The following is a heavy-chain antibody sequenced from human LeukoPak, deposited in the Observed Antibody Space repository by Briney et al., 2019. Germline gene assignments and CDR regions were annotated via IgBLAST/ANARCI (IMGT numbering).Heavy chain of an antibody. CDR2: ISNSGSYT. CDR1: GFTFSDYY. J-gene: IGHJ6*02. Sequence: GGSLRLSCAASGFTFSDYYMSWIRQAPGKGLEWVSYISNSGSYTNYADSVKGRFTISRDNSKSTLYLQMNSLRAEDTAVYYCGRYYVMDVWGQGTSVTVSS. CDR3: GRYYVMDV. V-gene: IGHV3-11*03.